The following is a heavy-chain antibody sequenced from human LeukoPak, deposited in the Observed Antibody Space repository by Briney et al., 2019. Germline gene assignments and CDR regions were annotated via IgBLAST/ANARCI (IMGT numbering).Heavy chain of an antibody. D-gene: IGHD3-16*01. CDR1: GFTFYDYT. V-gene: IGHV3-43*01. CDR3: AKDWGYDSDAFDI. Sequence: PGGSLRLSCAASGFTFYDYTRHWVRQAPGKGLEWVSLISWDGGSTYYADSVKGRFTISRDNSKNSLYLQMNCLRTEDTALYYCAKDWGYDSDAFDIWGQGTMVTVSS. CDR2: ISWDGGST. J-gene: IGHJ3*02.